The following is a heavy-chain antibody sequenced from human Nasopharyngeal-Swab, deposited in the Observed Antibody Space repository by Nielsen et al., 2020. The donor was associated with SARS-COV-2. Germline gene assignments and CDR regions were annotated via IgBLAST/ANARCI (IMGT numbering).Heavy chain of an antibody. D-gene: IGHD2-2*02. CDR3: AKGGYCSSTSCYIDY. Sequence: GSLRLSCAASGFTFSSFAMSWVRQAPGKGLEWASAISGSGGSTYYADSVKGRFTISRDNSKNTLYLQMNSLRAEDTAVYYCAKGGYCSSTSCYIDYWGQGTLVTVSS. CDR2: ISGSGGST. CDR1: GFTFSSFA. J-gene: IGHJ4*02. V-gene: IGHV3-23*01.